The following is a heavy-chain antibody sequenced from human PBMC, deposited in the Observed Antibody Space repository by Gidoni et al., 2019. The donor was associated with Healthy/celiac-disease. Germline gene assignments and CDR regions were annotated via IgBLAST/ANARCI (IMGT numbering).Heavy chain of an antibody. CDR3: ASRAPYASHYYHGMDV. CDR1: GFTFRRYW. CDR2: INGDGSST. Sequence: EVQLVESGGGLVQPGGSLRLSCAASGFTFRRYWMHWVRQAPGKGLVWVSRINGDGSSTSYADSVKGRFTISRDNAKNTLYLQMNSLRAEDTAVYYCASRAPYASHYYHGMDVWGQGTTVTVSS. J-gene: IGHJ6*02. V-gene: IGHV3-74*01.